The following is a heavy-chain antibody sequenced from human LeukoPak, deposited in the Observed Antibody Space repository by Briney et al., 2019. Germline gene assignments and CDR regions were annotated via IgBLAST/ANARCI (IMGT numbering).Heavy chain of an antibody. D-gene: IGHD1-14*01. J-gene: IGHJ4*02. CDR1: GFTFSSYS. CDR2: ISSSTGYI. V-gene: IGHV3-21*01. CDR3: ARSRKPSSPPGY. Sequence: GGSLRLSCAASGFTFSSYSMNWVRQAPGKGLEWVSSISSSTGYIYYADSVKGRFTISRDNAKNTLYLQMNSLRAEDTAVYYCARSRKPSSPPGYWGQGTLVTVSS.